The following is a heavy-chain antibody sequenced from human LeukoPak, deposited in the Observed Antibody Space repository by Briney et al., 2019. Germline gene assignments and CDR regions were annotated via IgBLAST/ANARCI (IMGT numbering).Heavy chain of an antibody. V-gene: IGHV3-23*01. CDR2: ISASAGST. J-gene: IGHJ4*02. CDR1: GFTFSSHG. CDR3: ARERYDSSGHVLFDY. D-gene: IGHD3-22*01. Sequence: GGSLRLSCAASGFTFSSHGMSWVRQAPGKGLEWVSVISASAGSTHYVDSVKGRFTISRDKSKNTLYLQMNSLRAEDTAVYYCARERYDSSGHVLFDYWGQGTLVTVSS.